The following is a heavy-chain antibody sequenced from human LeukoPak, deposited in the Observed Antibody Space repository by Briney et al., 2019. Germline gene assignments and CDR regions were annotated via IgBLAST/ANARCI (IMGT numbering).Heavy chain of an antibody. Sequence: GGSLRLSCAASGFTFSSYSMNWVRQAPGKGLEWVSYISSSSSTIYYADSVKGRFTISRDNAKNSLYLQMNSLRAEDTAVYYCAKDRQWLVTPYYFDYWGQGTLVTVSS. D-gene: IGHD6-19*01. J-gene: IGHJ4*02. CDR1: GFTFSSYS. CDR2: ISSSSSTI. V-gene: IGHV3-48*01. CDR3: AKDRQWLVTPYYFDY.